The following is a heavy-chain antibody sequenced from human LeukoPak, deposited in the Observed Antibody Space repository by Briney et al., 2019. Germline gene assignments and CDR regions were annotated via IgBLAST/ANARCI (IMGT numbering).Heavy chain of an antibody. CDR2: IYTSGST. Sequence: SSETLSLTCAVSRGSFSGYYWNWFRQPPGKGLEWIGRIYTSGSTNYNPSLKSRVTISVDTSKNQFSLKLSSVTAADTAVYYCARANAHYYGSGSYYNPFDYWGQGTLVTVSS. V-gene: IGHV4-4*08. J-gene: IGHJ4*02. D-gene: IGHD3-10*01. CDR3: ARANAHYYGSGSYYNPFDY. CDR1: RGSFSGYY.